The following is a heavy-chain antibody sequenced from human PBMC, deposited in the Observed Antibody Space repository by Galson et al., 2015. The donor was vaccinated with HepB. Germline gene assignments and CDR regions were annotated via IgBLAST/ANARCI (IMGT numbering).Heavy chain of an antibody. D-gene: IGHD1-26*01. CDR2: INPNSGGT. V-gene: IGHV1-2*06. CDR1: GYTFTGYY. Sequence: SVKVSCKASGYTFTGYYIHWVRQAPGQGPEGMGRINPNSGGTNYAQRFQGRVTRTRDTSISTAYMELSRLRSDDTAVYYCAAGNYLYYGIDVWGQGTTVTVSS. CDR3: AAGNYLYYGIDV. J-gene: IGHJ6*02.